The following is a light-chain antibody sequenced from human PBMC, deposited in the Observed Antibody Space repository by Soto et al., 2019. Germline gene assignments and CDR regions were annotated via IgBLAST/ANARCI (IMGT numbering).Light chain of an antibody. CDR1: SRDVGGYNY. CDR2: EDS. CDR3: SSYTSSSTRV. Sequence: SVLTQPASVSGSPGQSITISCTGTSRDVGGYNYVSWYQQHPDKAPKLLIYEDSNRPSGVSDRFSGSKSGNTASLTISGLQAEDEADYYCSSYTSSSTRVFGTGTKVTVL. J-gene: IGLJ1*01. V-gene: IGLV2-14*01.